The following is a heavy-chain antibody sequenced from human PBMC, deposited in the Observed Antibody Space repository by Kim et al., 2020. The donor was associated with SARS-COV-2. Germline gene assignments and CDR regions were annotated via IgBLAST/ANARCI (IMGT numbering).Heavy chain of an antibody. D-gene: IGHD6-13*01. CDR3: ATDKLGSSNWSHYYYYGLDV. CDR1: GGSFNNYA. Sequence: SVKVSCKASGGSFNNYAFSWVRQAPGQGLEWVGGHIPIFGTPNYAQKFQGRVTITADESTSTAYMELSSLRSEDTAVYYCATDKLGSSNWSHYYYYGLDVWGQGTTVTVSS. J-gene: IGHJ6*02. V-gene: IGHV1-69*13. CDR2: HIPIFGTP.